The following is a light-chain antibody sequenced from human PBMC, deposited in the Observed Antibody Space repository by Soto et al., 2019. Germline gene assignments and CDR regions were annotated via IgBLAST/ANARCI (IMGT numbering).Light chain of an antibody. CDR3: QQYTDWWT. Sequence: EIIMTQSPATLSVSPGERATLSCRASQSVSNNLAWYLQRPGQAPRLLIYGASTRATDTPARFSGSGSGTEFTLTISSLQSEDFAVYYCQQYTDWWTFGQGTKVE. CDR2: GAS. CDR1: QSVSNN. V-gene: IGKV3-15*01. J-gene: IGKJ1*01.